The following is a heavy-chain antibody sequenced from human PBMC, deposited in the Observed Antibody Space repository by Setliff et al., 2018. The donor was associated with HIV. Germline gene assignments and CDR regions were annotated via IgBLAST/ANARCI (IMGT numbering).Heavy chain of an antibody. Sequence: GGSLRLSCAASGFTFSSHSMNWVRQAPGKGLEWVSSISSTSSYIYYADSVKGRFTIARDNAKNPLYLQVKSLRAEDTAVYYCARDAVAGPYWGQGTLVTVSS. V-gene: IGHV3-21*01. CDR2: ISSTSSYI. J-gene: IGHJ4*02. D-gene: IGHD6-19*01. CDR3: ARDAVAGPY. CDR1: GFTFSSHS.